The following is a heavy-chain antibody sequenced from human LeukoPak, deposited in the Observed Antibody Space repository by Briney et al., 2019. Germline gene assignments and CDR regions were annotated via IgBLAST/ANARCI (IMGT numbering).Heavy chain of an antibody. CDR3: ARYCRITSCYSHDAFDI. Sequence: SETLSLTCAVYGGSFSGYYWSWIRQPPGKGLEWIGEINHSGSTNYNPSLKSRVTISVDTSKNQFSLKLSSVTAADTAVYYCARYCRITSCYSHDAFDIWGQGTMVTVSS. V-gene: IGHV4-34*01. D-gene: IGHD2-2*01. J-gene: IGHJ3*02. CDR1: GGSFSGYY. CDR2: INHSGST.